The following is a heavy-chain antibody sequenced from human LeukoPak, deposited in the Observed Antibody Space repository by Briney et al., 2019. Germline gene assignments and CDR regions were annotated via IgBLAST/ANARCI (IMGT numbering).Heavy chain of an antibody. V-gene: IGHV3-49*04. Sequence: GGSLRLSCTASGFIFADYAMTWVRQAPGKGLEWVGSLRGKAYGGTTQYAASVKGRFTISRDDSKSIAYLQMNSLKTEDTAVYYCARGTRYDSSGYYSQDLDYWGQGTLVTVSS. CDR1: GFIFADYA. CDR2: LRGKAYGGTT. CDR3: ARGTRYDSSGYYSQDLDY. J-gene: IGHJ4*02. D-gene: IGHD3-22*01.